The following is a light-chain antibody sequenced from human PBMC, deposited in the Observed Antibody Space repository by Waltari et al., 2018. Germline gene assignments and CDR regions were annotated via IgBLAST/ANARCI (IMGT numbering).Light chain of an antibody. CDR1: QGINTA. Sequence: IQLTQSPSSLSASLGDSVTITCRASQGINTALAWYQQKPGKAPNLLIYDASNLESGVPARFSGSGSGTDFSLTISSLQPEDFATYYCQQFISYPRTFGGGTKVEIK. J-gene: IGKJ4*01. CDR3: QQFISYPRT. V-gene: IGKV1-13*02. CDR2: DAS.